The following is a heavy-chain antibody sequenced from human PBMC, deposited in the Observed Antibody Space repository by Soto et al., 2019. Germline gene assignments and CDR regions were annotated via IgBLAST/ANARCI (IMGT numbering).Heavy chain of an antibody. D-gene: IGHD3-10*01. CDR3: ASSPEASHYGSGSVFGY. CDR2: MNPNSGNT. V-gene: IGHV1-8*01. Sequence: QVQLVQSGAEVKKPGASVKVSCKASGYTFTSYDINWVRQATGQGLEWMGWMNPNSGNTGYAQKFQGRVTMTRNTSISTAYMELSSLRSEDTAVYYWASSPEASHYGSGSVFGYWGQGTLVTVSS. CDR1: GYTFTSYD. J-gene: IGHJ4*02.